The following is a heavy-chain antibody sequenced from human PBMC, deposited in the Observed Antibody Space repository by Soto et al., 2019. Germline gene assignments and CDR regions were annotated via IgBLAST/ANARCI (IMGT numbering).Heavy chain of an antibody. D-gene: IGHD3-3*01. V-gene: IGHV3-33*01. CDR3: ARDTGYYDFWSGPIPPTFIDY. CDR2: IWYDGSNK. Sequence: HPGGSLRLSCAASGFTFSSYGMHWVRQAPGKGLEWVAVIWYDGSNKYYADSVKGRFTISRDNSKNTLYLQMNSLRAEDTAVYYCARDTGYYDFWSGPIPPTFIDYWGQGTLVTVSS. J-gene: IGHJ4*02. CDR1: GFTFSSYG.